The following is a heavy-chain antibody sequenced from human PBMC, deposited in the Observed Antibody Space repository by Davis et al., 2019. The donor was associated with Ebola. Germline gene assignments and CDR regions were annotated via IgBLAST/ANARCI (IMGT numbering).Heavy chain of an antibody. CDR2: IYYSGST. CDR1: GGSISSGDYY. Sequence: PSETLSLTCTVSGGSISSGDYYWSWIRQPPGKGLEWIGYIYYSGSTYYNPSLKSRVTISVDTSKNQFSLKLSSVTAADTAVYYCARFDFWRGTGWFDPWGQGTLVTVSS. J-gene: IGHJ5*02. D-gene: IGHD3-3*01. CDR3: ARFDFWRGTGWFDP. V-gene: IGHV4-30-4*01.